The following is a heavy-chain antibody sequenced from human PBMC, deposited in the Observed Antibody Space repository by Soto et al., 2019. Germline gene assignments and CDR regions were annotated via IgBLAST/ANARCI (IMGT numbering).Heavy chain of an antibody. Sequence: QVKLVQSGAEVKKPGSSVKVSCTASGGNFNYNTFIWVRQAPGQGLEWVGASMPVFPTIQYGQGFQGRVRITADLSTTTVFMDLSGLTSEDTAVYFCARGGVTAWDFLGPGTLVTVSS. D-gene: IGHD3-16*01. CDR1: GGNFNYNT. V-gene: IGHV1-69*01. CDR3: ARGGVTAWDF. CDR2: SMPVFPTI. J-gene: IGHJ4*02.